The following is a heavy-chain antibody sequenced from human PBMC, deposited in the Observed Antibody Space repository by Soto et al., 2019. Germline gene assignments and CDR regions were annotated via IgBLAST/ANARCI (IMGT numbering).Heavy chain of an antibody. CDR3: ARDGRYYDFWSGWAIVRGMDV. Sequence: PSETLSLTCAVYGGSFSGYYWSWIRQPPGKGLEWIGEINHSGSTNYNPSLKSRVTISVDTSKNQFSLKLSSVTAADTAVYYCARDGRYYDFWSGWAIVRGMDVWGQGTTVTVSS. CDR2: INHSGST. J-gene: IGHJ6*02. D-gene: IGHD3-3*01. V-gene: IGHV4-34*01. CDR1: GGSFSGYY.